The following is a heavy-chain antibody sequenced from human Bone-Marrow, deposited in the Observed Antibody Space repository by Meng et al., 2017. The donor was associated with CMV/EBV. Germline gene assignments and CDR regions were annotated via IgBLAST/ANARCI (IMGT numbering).Heavy chain of an antibody. CDR3: ARVESAWYSSSWYLDY. V-gene: IGHV3-21*01. Sequence: GESLKISCAASGFTVSSNYMSWVRQAPGKGLEWVSSISSSSSYIYYADSVKGRFTISRDNAKNTLYLQMNSLRAEDTAVYYCARVESAWYSSSWYLDYWGQGTLVTVSS. CDR1: GFTVSSNY. D-gene: IGHD6-13*01. J-gene: IGHJ4*02. CDR2: ISSSSSYI.